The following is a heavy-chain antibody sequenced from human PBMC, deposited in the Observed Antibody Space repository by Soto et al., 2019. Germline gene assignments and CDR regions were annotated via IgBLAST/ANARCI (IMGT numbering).Heavy chain of an antibody. CDR1: GFTFSSYA. D-gene: IGHD2-2*01. CDR2: VSGSGGST. J-gene: IGHJ4*02. V-gene: IGHV3-23*01. CDR3: AKPGCSSTSCYAFDS. Sequence: EVQLLESGGGLVQPGGSLRLSCAASGFTFSSYAMSWVRQAPGKGLEWVSAVSGSGGSTYYADSVKGRFTISRDNSKNTLYLQMDSLMAEDTAVYYCAKPGCSSTSCYAFDSWGQGTLVTVSS.